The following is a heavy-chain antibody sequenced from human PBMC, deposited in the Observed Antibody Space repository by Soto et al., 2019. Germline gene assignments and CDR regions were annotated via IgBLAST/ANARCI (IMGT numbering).Heavy chain of an antibody. CDR3: AKGGVGSTSKAFDI. V-gene: IGHV3-30*18. CDR2: ISYDGGNK. CDR1: GFTFRSYG. J-gene: IGHJ3*02. D-gene: IGHD1-26*01. Sequence: GGSLRLSCAASGFTFRSYGMHWVRQAPAKGLEWVAVISYDGGNKYYADSVKGRFTISRDNSKNTLYLQMNSLRAEDTAVYYCAKGGVGSTSKAFDIWGQGTMVTVSS.